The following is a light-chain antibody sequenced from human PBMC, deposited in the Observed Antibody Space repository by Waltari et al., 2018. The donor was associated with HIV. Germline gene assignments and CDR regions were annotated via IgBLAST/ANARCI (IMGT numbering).Light chain of an antibody. Sequence: QSALTQPASVSGSPGQSITISCTGTSSDVGSYNLVSWYQQHPRKAAKLMIYEVNKRPEGVSNRFAGSKSGDTAALKISGLQAEDEADYYCCSYAGSPYVFGTGTKVTVL. J-gene: IGLJ1*01. CDR2: EVN. V-gene: IGLV2-23*02. CDR1: SSDVGSYNL. CDR3: CSYAGSPYV.